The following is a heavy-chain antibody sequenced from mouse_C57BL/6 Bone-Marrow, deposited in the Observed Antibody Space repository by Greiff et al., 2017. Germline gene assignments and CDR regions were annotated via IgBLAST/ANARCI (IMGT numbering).Heavy chain of an antibody. V-gene: IGHV1-64*01. CDR1: GYTFTSYW. J-gene: IGHJ3*01. CDR2: IHPNSGST. Sequence: QVQLQQPGAELVKPGASVKLSCKASGYTFTSYWMHWVKQRPGQGLEWIGMIHPNSGSTNYNEKFKSKATLTVDKSSSTAYMQLSSLTSEDSAVYFCARDYYGPPRFAYWGQGTLVTVSA. CDR3: ARDYYGPPRFAY. D-gene: IGHD1-1*01.